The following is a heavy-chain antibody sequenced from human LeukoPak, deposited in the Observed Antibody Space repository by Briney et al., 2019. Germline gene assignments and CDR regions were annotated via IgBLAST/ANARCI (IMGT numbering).Heavy chain of an antibody. V-gene: IGHV3-74*01. CDR1: GFPFNSFW. CDR2: MNEYSTTI. J-gene: IGHJ4*02. CDR3: ARGGVNPVDH. Sequence: GGSLRLSCAASGFPFNSFWMHWVRQAPGKGLVWVSDMNEYSTTIRYADSAKGRFTISRDNAKSTLYLQMNNLRAEDTAMYFCARGGVNPVDHWGQGTLVTVSS. D-gene: IGHD1-14*01.